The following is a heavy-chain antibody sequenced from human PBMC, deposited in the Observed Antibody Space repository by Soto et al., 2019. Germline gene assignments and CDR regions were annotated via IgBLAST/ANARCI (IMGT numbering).Heavy chain of an antibody. V-gene: IGHV3-15*01. D-gene: IGHD2-2*01. CDR1: GFTFSNAW. CDR2: IKSKTDGETT. Sequence: SLRLSCAASGFTFSNAWMSWVRQAPGKGLEWVGRIKSKTDGETTDYAAPVKGRFTISRDDSKNTLYLQMNSLKTEDTAVYYCTTELQDIVVVPAAISGDCSGGSCYPALDAFDIWGQGTMVTVSS. J-gene: IGHJ3*02. CDR3: TTELQDIVVVPAAISGDCSGGSCYPALDAFDI.